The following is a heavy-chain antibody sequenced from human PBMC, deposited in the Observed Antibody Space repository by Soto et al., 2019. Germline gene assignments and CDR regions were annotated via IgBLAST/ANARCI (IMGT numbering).Heavy chain of an antibody. CDR2: ISAYNGNT. D-gene: IGHD3-22*01. V-gene: IGHV1-18*01. Sequence: ASVKVSCKASGYTFTSYGISWVRQAPGQGLEWMGWISAYNGNTNYAQKLQGRVTMTTDTSTSTAYMELRSLRSDDTAVYYCASVRHYYDSSGYFSYWGQGTLVTVSS. CDR3: ASVRHYYDSSGYFSY. J-gene: IGHJ4*02. CDR1: GYTFTSYG.